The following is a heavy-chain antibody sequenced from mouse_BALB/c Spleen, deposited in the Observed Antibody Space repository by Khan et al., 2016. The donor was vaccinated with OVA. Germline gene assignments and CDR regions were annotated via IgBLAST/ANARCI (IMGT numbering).Heavy chain of an antibody. V-gene: IGHV9-3-1*01. CDR3: ARSNGNYWFTY. CDR2: INTYTGEP. J-gene: IGHJ3*01. CDR1: GYTFTNYG. Sequence: QIQLVQSGPELKKPGETVKISCKASGYTFTNYGMNWVKQAPGKGLKWMGWINTYTGEPKYADDFKGRFAFSLETSASTAYLQINNLNDDVTATYFCARSNGNYWFTYWGHGTLVTVSA. D-gene: IGHD2-1*01.